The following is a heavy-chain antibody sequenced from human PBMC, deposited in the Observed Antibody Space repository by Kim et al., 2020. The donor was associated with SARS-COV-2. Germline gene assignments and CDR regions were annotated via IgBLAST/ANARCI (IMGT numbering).Heavy chain of an antibody. CDR2: ISGSGGST. Sequence: GGSLRLSCAASGFTFSSYAMSWVRQAPGKGLEWVSAISGSGGSTYYADSVKGRFTISRDNSKNTLYLQMNSLRAEDTAVYYCAKDRQMTTVTTPGWFDPWGQGTLVTVSS. V-gene: IGHV3-23*01. J-gene: IGHJ5*02. CDR3: AKDRQMTTVTTPGWFDP. CDR1: GFTFSSYA. D-gene: IGHD4-17*01.